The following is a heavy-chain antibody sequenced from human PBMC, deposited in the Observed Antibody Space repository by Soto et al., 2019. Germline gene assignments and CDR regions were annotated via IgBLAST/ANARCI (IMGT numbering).Heavy chain of an antibody. Sequence: EVQLLEAGGGLGQPGGSLRLSCAASGFTFSSYAMSWVRQAPGKGLEWVSAVSGSGGSTYYADSVKGRFTISRDNSKNTLYLQMSSLRAEDTAVYYCAKGWAGYTPIDYWGQGTLVTVSS. CDR3: AKGWAGYTPIDY. V-gene: IGHV3-23*01. D-gene: IGHD6-25*01. J-gene: IGHJ4*02. CDR2: VSGSGGST. CDR1: GFTFSSYA.